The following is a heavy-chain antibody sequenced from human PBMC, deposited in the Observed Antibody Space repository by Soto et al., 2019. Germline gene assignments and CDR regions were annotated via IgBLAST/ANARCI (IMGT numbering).Heavy chain of an antibody. CDR1: GFTFSSYS. J-gene: IGHJ4*02. CDR2: ISYDGSNK. V-gene: IGHV3-30-3*01. Sequence: GVSLRLSFAASGFTFSSYSMHWVRQAPGKGLEWVAVISYDGSNKYYADSVKGRFTISRDNSKNTLYLQMNSLRAEDTAVYYCARATTLVTTGRWGQGTLVTVSS. CDR3: ARATTLVTTGR. D-gene: IGHD4-4*01.